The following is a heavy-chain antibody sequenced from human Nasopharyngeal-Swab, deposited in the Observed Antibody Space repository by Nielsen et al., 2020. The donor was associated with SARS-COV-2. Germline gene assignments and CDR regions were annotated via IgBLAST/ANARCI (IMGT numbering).Heavy chain of an antibody. V-gene: IGHV4-61*02. Sequence: WTRRSPGEGLEWIGRLYTSGCTNHNPPLKSRVTISVDTSKDQFPLKLSSVTAADTAVYYCARAILDLGRGDYMDVWGKGTTVTVSS. D-gene: IGHD3/OR15-3a*01. CDR2: LYTSGCT. J-gene: IGHJ6*03. CDR3: ARAILDLGRGDYMDV.